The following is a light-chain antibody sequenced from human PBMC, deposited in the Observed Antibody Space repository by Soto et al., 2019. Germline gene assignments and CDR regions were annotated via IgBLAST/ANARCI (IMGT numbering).Light chain of an antibody. CDR1: QSVSSY. CDR3: QQRSNWPPKYT. J-gene: IGKJ2*01. Sequence: EIVLTQSPATLSLSPGERATLSCMASQSVSSYLAWYQQKPGQAPRLLIYDASNRATGIPARFSGSGSGTAFTLTISSLEPEDFAVYYCQQRSNWPPKYTFGQGTKLELK. V-gene: IGKV3-11*01. CDR2: DAS.